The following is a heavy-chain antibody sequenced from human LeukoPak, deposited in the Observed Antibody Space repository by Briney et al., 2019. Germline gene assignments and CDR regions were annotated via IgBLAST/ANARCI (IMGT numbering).Heavy chain of an antibody. CDR2: INHSRST. CDR3: ARIVGIAARRGIDY. J-gene: IGHJ4*02. V-gene: IGHV4-34*01. CDR1: GGSFSGYY. Sequence: KTSETLSLTCAVYGGSFSGYYWSWIRQPPGKGLEWLGEINHSRSTNYNPSLKSRVTISVDTSKNQFSLKLSSVTAADTAVYYCARIVGIAARRGIDYWGQGTLVTVSS. D-gene: IGHD6-6*01.